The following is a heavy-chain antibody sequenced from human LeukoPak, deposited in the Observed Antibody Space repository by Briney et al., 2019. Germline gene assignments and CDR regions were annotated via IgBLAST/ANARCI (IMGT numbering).Heavy chain of an antibody. V-gene: IGHV1-2*02. CDR2: INPNSGGT. Sequence: GASVKVSCKASGYTFTGDYMHWVRQAPGQGLEWMGWINPNSGGTNYAQKFQGRVTMTRDTSISTAYMELSRLRSDDTAVYYCARNRDYSGSYPTKFHYDYWGQGTLVTVS. J-gene: IGHJ4*02. CDR1: GYTFTGDY. CDR3: ARNRDYSGSYPTKFHYDY. D-gene: IGHD1-26*01.